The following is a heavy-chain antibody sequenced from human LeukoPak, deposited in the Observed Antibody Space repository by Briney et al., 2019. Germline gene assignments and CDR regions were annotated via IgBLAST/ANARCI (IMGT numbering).Heavy chain of an antibody. J-gene: IGHJ3*02. CDR2: IYYSGST. CDR3: AREIKDTYYDFWSGYPDAFDI. D-gene: IGHD3-3*01. CDR1: GGSFSGYY. V-gene: IGHV4-34*01. Sequence: SETLSLTCAVYGGSFSGYYWSWIRQPPGKGLEWIGSIYYSGSTYYNPSLKSRVTISVDTSKNQFSLKLSSVTAADTAVYYCAREIKDTYYDFWSGYPDAFDIWGQGTMVTVSS.